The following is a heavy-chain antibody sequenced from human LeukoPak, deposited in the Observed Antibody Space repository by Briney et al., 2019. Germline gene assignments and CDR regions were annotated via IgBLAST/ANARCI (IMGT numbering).Heavy chain of an antibody. CDR2: IYGSGST. Sequence: SETLSLTCAVSGYSIGSGYYWVWIRQPPGKGLEWIGSIYGSGSTYYNPSLTSRVTISIDTSKNQFSLKLSSVTAADTALYYCARQLGDAASGPYWYFDLWGRGTLVTVSS. V-gene: IGHV4-38-2*01. D-gene: IGHD2-21*02. J-gene: IGHJ2*01. CDR1: GYSIGSGYY. CDR3: ARQLGDAASGPYWYFDL.